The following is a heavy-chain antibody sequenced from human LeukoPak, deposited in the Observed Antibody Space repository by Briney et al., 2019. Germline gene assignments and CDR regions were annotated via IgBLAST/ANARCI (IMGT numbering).Heavy chain of an antibody. CDR2: FSYSGAT. CDR1: GGSISGSSYS. J-gene: IGHJ6*03. Sequence: PSETLSLTCIVSGGSISGSSYSWAWIRQPPGKGLEWIAIFSYSGATYYNPSLKSRVTVSVDTSKNQFSLKLSSVTAADTAVYYCASGPYYYDSSGYRIYYYYYMDVWGKGTTVTVSS. D-gene: IGHD3-22*01. V-gene: IGHV4-39*01. CDR3: ASGPYYYDSSGYRIYYYYYMDV.